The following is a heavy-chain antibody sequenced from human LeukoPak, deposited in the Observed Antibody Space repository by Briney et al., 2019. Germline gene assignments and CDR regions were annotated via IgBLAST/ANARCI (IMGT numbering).Heavy chain of an antibody. CDR1: GFTVSSNY. V-gene: IGHV3-53*05. CDR2: IYSGGST. D-gene: IGHD3-3*01. J-gene: IGHJ4*02. Sequence: PGGSLRLSCAASGFTVSSNYMSWVRQAPGKGLEWVSVIYSGGSTYYADSVKGRFTISRDNSKNTLYLQMNSLRAEDTAVYYCAKSYYDFWSGQDHFDYWGQGTLVTVSS. CDR3: AKSYYDFWSGQDHFDY.